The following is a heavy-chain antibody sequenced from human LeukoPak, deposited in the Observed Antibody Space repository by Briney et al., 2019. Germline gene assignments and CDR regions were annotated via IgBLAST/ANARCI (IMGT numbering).Heavy chain of an antibody. CDR3: ARAYSSSWYYFDY. CDR1: GFTVSSNY. V-gene: IGHV3-53*01. CDR2: IYSGGST. J-gene: IGHJ4*02. D-gene: IGHD6-13*01. Sequence: GGSLRLSCAASGFTVSSNYMSWVRQAPGKGLEWVSVIYSGGSTYYADSVKGRFTISRDNSKNTLYLQMNSLRAEDTAVYYCARAYSSSWYYFDYWGQGTLVTVSS.